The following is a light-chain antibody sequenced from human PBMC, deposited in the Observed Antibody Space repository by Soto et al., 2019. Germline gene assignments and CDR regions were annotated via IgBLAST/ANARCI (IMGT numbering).Light chain of an antibody. Sequence: AIRMTQSPSSLSASTGDRVTITCRASQGISSYLAWYQQKPGKAPKLLIYAASTLQSGVPSRFSGSGSGTDFTLTISCLQSEDFATYYCQQRSYWPPLTFGGGTKVEMK. V-gene: IGKV1-8*01. J-gene: IGKJ4*01. CDR1: QGISSY. CDR2: AAS. CDR3: QQRSYWPPLT.